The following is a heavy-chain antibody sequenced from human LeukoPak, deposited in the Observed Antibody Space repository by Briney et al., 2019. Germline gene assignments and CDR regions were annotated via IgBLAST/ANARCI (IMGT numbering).Heavy chain of an antibody. D-gene: IGHD6-19*01. V-gene: IGHV4-59*08. J-gene: IGHJ4*02. Sequence: SETLSLTCTVSGGSISTYFWSWIRQPPGKGLELIGFIYYSGSTNYNPSLESRVTISVDTSKNQFSLKLTSVTAADTAVYYCARRGFGSGFYYFDYWGQGTLVTVSS. CDR2: IYYSGST. CDR3: ARRGFGSGFYYFDY. CDR1: GGSISTYF.